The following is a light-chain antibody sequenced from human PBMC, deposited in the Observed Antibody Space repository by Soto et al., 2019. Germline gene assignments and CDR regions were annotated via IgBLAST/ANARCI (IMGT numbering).Light chain of an antibody. Sequence: QSVVAQPASVSGAPGQSITISFTGRKSDVGGYDYVSWYQHHPGKAPKLIIYDVTNRPSGVSNRFSGSKSGNTASLTISGLQAEDEAYYYCSSFTTSSTRVFGTGTKVTVL. V-gene: IGLV2-14*03. CDR1: KSDVGGYDY. CDR2: DVT. CDR3: SSFTTSSTRV. J-gene: IGLJ1*01.